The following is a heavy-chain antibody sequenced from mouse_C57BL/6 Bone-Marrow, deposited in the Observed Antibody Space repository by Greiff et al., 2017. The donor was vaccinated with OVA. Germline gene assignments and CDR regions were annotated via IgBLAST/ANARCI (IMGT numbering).Heavy chain of an antibody. CDR3: ARSGDGYYLYAMDY. V-gene: IGHV1-81*01. Sequence: VQGVESGAELARPGASVKLSCKASGYTFTSYGISWVKQRTGQGLEWIGEIYPRSGNTYYNEKFKGKATLTADKSSSTAYMELRSLTSEDSAVYFCARSGDGYYLYAMDYWGQGTSVTVSS. J-gene: IGHJ4*01. CDR1: GYTFTSYG. CDR2: IYPRSGNT. D-gene: IGHD2-3*01.